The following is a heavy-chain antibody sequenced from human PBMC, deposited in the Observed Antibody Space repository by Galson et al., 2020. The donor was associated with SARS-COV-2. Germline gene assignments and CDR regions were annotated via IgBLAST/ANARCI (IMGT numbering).Heavy chain of an antibody. D-gene: IGHD4-17*01. V-gene: IGHV1-24*01. CDR1: GYTITKSS. J-gene: IGHJ5*02. CDR3: ARGPAMTTVLGWFDP. Sequence: ASAKVSCKVSGYTITKSSMHWVRQPPAKRLEWMGGFDPEDGETNYAQKFQGRVTMTEDTSTDTAYMELSSLRSEDTAVYYCARGPAMTTVLGWFDPWGQGTLVTVSS. CDR2: FDPEDGET.